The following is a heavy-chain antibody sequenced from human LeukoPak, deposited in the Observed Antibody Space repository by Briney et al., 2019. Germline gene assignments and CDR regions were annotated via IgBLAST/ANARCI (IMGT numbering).Heavy chain of an antibody. Sequence: PGGSLRLSCAASAFTFSSYEMNWVRQAPGKVLEWVSCISSSGSIIYYADPVKGRFTISRDNAKNSLYLQMNSLRAEDTAVYYCARRLDNWGQGTLVTVSS. J-gene: IGHJ4*02. CDR3: ARRLDN. V-gene: IGHV3-48*03. CDR2: ISSSGSII. CDR1: AFTFSSYE.